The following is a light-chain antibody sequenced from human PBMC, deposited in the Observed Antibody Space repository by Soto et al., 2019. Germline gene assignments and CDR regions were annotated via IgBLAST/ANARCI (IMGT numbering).Light chain of an antibody. V-gene: IGKV3-20*01. Sequence: TQSPATLSVAPGARATLSCRASQSVSSSYLAWYQQKHGQAPRLLIYGASSRATGIPDRFSGSGSGTDLSITISRLEPEDCEVYYCQQYGNSPQTFGQGTKVDIK. CDR2: GAS. J-gene: IGKJ1*01. CDR1: QSVSSSY. CDR3: QQYGNSPQT.